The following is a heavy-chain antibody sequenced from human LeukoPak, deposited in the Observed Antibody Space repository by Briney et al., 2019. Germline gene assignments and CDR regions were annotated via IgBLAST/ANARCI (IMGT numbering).Heavy chain of an antibody. CDR2: ILYDGSNT. V-gene: IGHV3-30*18. CDR1: GFTFRNYG. D-gene: IGHD5-24*01. J-gene: IGHJ5*01. Sequence: GGSLRLSCVASGFTFRNYGMHWVRQAPGKGLEWVAAILYDGSNTHYADSVKGRFTISRDYSKNTLYLQMNSLRAEDTAEYHCAKDAEMATIPDSWGQGTLVTVSS. CDR3: AKDAEMATIPDS.